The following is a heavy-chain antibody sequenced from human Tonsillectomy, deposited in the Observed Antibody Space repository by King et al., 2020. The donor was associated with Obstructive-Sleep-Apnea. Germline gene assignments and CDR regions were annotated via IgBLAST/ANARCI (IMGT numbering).Heavy chain of an antibody. CDR2: IHYSGST. J-gene: IGHJ6*02. V-gene: IGHV4-59*01. CDR1: GGSMSSYY. Sequence: VQLQESGPGLVKPPETLSLTCTVSGGSMSSYYWSWIRQSPGKGLEWIGYIHYSGSTSYNPSLKSRVTISVDMSKNHFSLNLNSVTAADTAVYYCAIDHKYQLPGLVDYYYGMDVWGQGTTVTVSS. D-gene: IGHD2-2*01. CDR3: AIDHKYQLPGLVDYYYGMDV.